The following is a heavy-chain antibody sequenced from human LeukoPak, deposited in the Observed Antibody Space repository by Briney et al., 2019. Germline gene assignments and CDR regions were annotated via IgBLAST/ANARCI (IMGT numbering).Heavy chain of an antibody. J-gene: IGHJ4*02. Sequence: GGSLRLSCAASEFTFSSYWMSWVRQAPGKGLEWVSAISGSGGSTYYADSVKGRFTVSRDNSKNTLYLQMNSLRAEDTAVYYCAKDEEDKVTPDLRYWGQGTLVTVSS. CDR2: ISGSGGST. CDR3: AKDEEDKVTPDLRY. V-gene: IGHV3-23*01. CDR1: EFTFSSYW. D-gene: IGHD4-23*01.